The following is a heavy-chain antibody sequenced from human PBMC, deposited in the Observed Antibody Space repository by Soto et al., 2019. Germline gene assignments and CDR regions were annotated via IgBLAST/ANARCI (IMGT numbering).Heavy chain of an antibody. CDR3: GRGRSGQIVVFY. CDR2: IGPESGAT. J-gene: IGHJ4*02. D-gene: IGHD1-26*01. Sequence: AAVKVSCKASGYTFTGHYIHWVRQAPEQGPEWMGEIGPESGATRYAQKFQGRVTMTRDTSITTVYMELKNLSPDDTAVYYCGRGRSGQIVVFYWGQGTPVTVSS. CDR1: GYTFTGHY. V-gene: IGHV1-2*02.